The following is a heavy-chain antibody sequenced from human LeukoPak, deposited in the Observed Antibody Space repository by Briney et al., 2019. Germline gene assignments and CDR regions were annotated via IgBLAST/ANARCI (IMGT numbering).Heavy chain of an antibody. CDR3: AKDPIPRNDDILTGYYDY. CDR1: GFTFSTYW. Sequence: PGGSLRLSCAASGFTFSTYWMHWVRQAPGTGLVWVSLINSDGSSTNYADSVKGRFTISRDNSKTTLYLQMYSLRAEDTAVYYCAKDPIPRNDDILTGYYDYWGQGTLVTVSS. V-gene: IGHV3-74*01. D-gene: IGHD3-9*01. CDR2: INSDGSST. J-gene: IGHJ4*02.